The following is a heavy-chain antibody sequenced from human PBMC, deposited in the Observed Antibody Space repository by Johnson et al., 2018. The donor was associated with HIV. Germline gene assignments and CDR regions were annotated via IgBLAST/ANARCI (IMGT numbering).Heavy chain of an antibody. V-gene: IGHV3-64*04. CDR1: GFIFSSYA. CDR2: ISSNGSNK. J-gene: IGHJ3*02. CDR3: ARKGDAFDI. Sequence: QVQLVESGGGVVQPGRSLRLSCAVSGFIFSSYAMHWVRQAPGKGLEYISTISSNGSNKYYADSVKGRFTISRDNGRNSLYLQMNSLRAEDTAVYYCARKGDAFDIWGQGTKVTVSS.